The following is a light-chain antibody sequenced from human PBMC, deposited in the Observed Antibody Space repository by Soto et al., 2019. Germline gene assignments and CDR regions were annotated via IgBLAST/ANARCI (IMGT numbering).Light chain of an antibody. CDR2: DAS. CDR3: QQRMDS. J-gene: IGKJ5*01. Sequence: EIVLTQSPATLSLSPGERATLSCRASQSVSSYLAWYQQKPGQAPRLLIYDASNRATGIPGRFSGSGSGTDVTLTISSLEPEDFAVYYCQQRMDSLGQGKRLKVK. CDR1: QSVSSY. V-gene: IGKV3-11*01.